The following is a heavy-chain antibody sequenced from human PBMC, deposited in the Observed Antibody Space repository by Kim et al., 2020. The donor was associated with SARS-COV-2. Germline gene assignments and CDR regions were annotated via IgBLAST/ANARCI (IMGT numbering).Heavy chain of an antibody. V-gene: IGHV1-46*01. J-gene: IGHJ4*02. CDR3: ARDGHAYCGGDCYSDY. Sequence: ASVKVSCKASGYTFTSYYMHWVRQAPGQGLEWMGIINPSGGSTSYAQKFQGRVTMTRDTSTSTVYMELSSLRSEDTAVYYCARDGHAYCGGDCYSDYWGQGTLVTVSS. CDR2: INPSGGST. D-gene: IGHD2-21*01. CDR1: GYTFTSYY.